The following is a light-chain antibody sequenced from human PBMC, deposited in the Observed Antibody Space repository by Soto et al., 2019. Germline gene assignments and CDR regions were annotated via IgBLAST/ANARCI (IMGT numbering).Light chain of an antibody. CDR1: QGIRTF. CDR3: QKYSSVPV. J-gene: IGKJ3*01. CDR2: AAS. V-gene: IGKV1-27*01. Sequence: DIQMTQSPPSLSASVGDRVTITCRASQGIRTFVAWYQQKPGKAPKLLIYAASTLQSGVPSRFSGSGSGTDFTLTINSMQTEDVATYSCQKYSSVPVFGPGTKVEIK.